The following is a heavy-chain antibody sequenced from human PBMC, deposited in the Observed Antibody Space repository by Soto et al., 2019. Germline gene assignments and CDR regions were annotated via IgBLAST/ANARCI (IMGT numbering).Heavy chain of an antibody. CDR2: IVVNSGNT. CDR3: AANPRFSSRWYGPSTSYYYGMDV. V-gene: IGHV1-58*01. Sequence: SVKVSCKASGFTFTHSAVQGVRQARGQRLEGIGWIVVNSGNTDLAQKFQERVTITRYKSTNTAYMELSRLRSEDTALYYCAANPRFSSRWYGPSTSYYYGMDVWGQGTTVTVSS. J-gene: IGHJ6*02. CDR1: GFTFTHSA. D-gene: IGHD6-19*01.